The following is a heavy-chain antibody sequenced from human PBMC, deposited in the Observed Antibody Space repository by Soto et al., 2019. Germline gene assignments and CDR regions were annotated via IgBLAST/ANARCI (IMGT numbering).Heavy chain of an antibody. Sequence: QVQLVQSGAEVKKPGASVKVSCKASGYTFTSYAITWVRQAPGQGLEWMGWISAHNGNTNYAQKLQGRVTMTRDTTTSTAYMEMRSLRSDTTAVYYWAGGRYGDYWGQGALVTVSS. CDR2: ISAHNGNT. J-gene: IGHJ4*02. CDR1: GYTFTSYA. V-gene: IGHV1-18*01. CDR3: AGGRYGDY. D-gene: IGHD1-1*01.